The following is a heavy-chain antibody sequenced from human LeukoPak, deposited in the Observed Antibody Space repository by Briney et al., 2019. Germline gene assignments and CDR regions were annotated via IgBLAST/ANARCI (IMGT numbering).Heavy chain of an antibody. D-gene: IGHD6-13*01. CDR1: GYTFTSYG. Sequence: GASVTVSCKASGYTFTSYGISWVRQAPGQGIEWLGWISAYKGNTNYAQKLQGRITMTTDTSTNTAYMALRSLRSDDTAVYYCARDLSTIAATGRVDYWGQGTLVTVSS. CDR3: ARDLSTIAATGRVDY. V-gene: IGHV1-18*01. J-gene: IGHJ4*02. CDR2: ISAYKGNT.